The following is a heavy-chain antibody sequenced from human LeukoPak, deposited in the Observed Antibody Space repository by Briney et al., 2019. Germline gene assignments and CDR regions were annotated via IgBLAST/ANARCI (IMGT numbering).Heavy chain of an antibody. D-gene: IGHD3-22*01. CDR2: INPNTGDT. J-gene: IGHJ6*02. V-gene: IGHV1-2*02. Sequence: GASVTVSCKASGYTFSDYYIHWVRQAPGLGLDWTGWINPNTGDTKYAQHFQGRVTMTRDTSITTAYMELSRLTSDDTAVYYCARLEVVITTLSGMDVWGQGTTVTVSS. CDR1: GYTFSDYY. CDR3: ARLEVVITTLSGMDV.